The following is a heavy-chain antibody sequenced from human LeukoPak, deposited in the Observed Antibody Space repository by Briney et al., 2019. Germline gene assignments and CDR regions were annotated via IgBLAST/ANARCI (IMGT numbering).Heavy chain of an antibody. Sequence: PGGSLRLSCAASGFTFSSFAMHWVRQAPGKGLEWVAVISNEGTNEFSADSVKGRFTISRDNSKKILYLQMNNLRTEDTAVYYCAKVGLGLRSSVNCPTVLHYWGRGTLVTVSS. D-gene: IGHD2-15*01. CDR2: ISNEGTNE. J-gene: IGHJ4*02. CDR1: GFTFSSFA. V-gene: IGHV3-30*18. CDR3: AKVGLGLRSSVNCPTVLHY.